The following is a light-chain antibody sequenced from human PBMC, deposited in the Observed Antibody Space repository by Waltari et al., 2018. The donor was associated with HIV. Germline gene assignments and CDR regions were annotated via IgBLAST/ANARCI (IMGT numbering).Light chain of an antibody. J-gene: IGLJ3*02. Sequence: QSVLIPPPSASGTPGQRLSISCSGSNSHIASHTLHWYQYIPGTPPKLLLYNNKQRPPGVPDRFSGSKSGTSASLAISGLQSEDEADYFCAAWADSLNGPVFGGGTKLTVL. CDR3: AAWADSLNGPV. CDR1: NSHIASHT. V-gene: IGLV1-44*01. CDR2: NNK.